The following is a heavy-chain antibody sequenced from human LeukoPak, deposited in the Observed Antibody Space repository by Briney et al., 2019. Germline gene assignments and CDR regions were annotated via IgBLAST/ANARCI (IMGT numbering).Heavy chain of an antibody. CDR2: INWNGGST. CDR3: ARAQTDGDSRLLWGH. V-gene: IGHV3-20*04. J-gene: IGHJ4*02. Sequence: PGGSLRLSCAAPGFTFGNYGMSWVRQAPGKGLEWVAGINWNGGSTGYADSVEGRFTISRDNAKNSQYLQMNSLRVEETALYYCARAQTDGDSRLLWGHWGQGPLVTVSS. CDR1: GFTFGNYG. D-gene: IGHD4-17*01.